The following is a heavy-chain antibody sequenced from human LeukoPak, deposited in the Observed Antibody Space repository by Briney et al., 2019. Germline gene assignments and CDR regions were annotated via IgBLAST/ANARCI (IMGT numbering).Heavy chain of an antibody. J-gene: IGHJ4*02. D-gene: IGHD2-8*02. V-gene: IGHV3-7*01. CDR2: IKQDGSER. CDR3: ARDGGHSTDLDY. Sequence: GGSLRLSCATSGFTFSRHWMSWVRQAPGRGPEWVANIKQDGSERYYVHSVKGRFTISRDNAKNSLYLQMNSLRAEDTAVYYCARDGGHSTDLDYWGQGIPVTVSS. CDR1: GFTFSRHW.